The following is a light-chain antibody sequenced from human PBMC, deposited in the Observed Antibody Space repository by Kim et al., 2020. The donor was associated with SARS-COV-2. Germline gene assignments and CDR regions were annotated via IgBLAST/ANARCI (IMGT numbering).Light chain of an antibody. CDR2: QDS. CDR1: KLGDKY. Sequence: SYELTQPPSVSVSPGQTASITCSGDKLGDKYACWYQQKPGQSPVLVIYQDSKRTSGTPERFSGSNSGNTATLTISGTQAMDEADYYCQAWDSSTAWVFGG. CDR3: QAWDSSTAWV. V-gene: IGLV3-1*01. J-gene: IGLJ3*02.